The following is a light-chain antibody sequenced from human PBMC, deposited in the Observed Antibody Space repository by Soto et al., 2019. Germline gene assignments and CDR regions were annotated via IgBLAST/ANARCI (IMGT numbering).Light chain of an antibody. CDR3: QQYGRSGT. Sequence: IVLTQSPGTLSLSPGERATLSCMASQSVSNNYLAWYQQKPGQAPRLLIYGASNRASGIPERFSGSGSGTDFTLTISRLQPEDFAVYYCQQYGRSGTFGQGTKVDIK. J-gene: IGKJ1*01. CDR2: GAS. CDR1: QSVSNNY. V-gene: IGKV3-20*01.